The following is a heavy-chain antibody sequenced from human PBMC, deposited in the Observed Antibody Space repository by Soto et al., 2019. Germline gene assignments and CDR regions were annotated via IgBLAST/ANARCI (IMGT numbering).Heavy chain of an antibody. D-gene: IGHD2-15*01. J-gene: IGHJ4*01. V-gene: IGHV3-48*01. Sequence: EVQLVESGGGLVQPGGSLRLSCAASGFTFSSYSMNWVRQAPGKGLDWVSYISSSSSTIYYADSVKGRFTISRDNAKNSLYLQMNSLRAEDTAVYYCARGVVVAGTDYWGHGTLVTVSS. CDR1: GFTFSSYS. CDR2: ISSSSSTI. CDR3: ARGVVVAGTDY.